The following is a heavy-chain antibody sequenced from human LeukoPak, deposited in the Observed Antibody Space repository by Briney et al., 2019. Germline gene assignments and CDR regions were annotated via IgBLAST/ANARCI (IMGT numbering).Heavy chain of an antibody. D-gene: IGHD3-22*01. Sequence: AGRSLRLSCAASGFTFSSYAMSWVRQAPGKGLEWVSSISYNGGSTDYADSVKGRFTISRDNTMNTLYLQMNSLRAEDTAVYYCAKDRGRGIVVITFFDFWGQGTLVTVSS. J-gene: IGHJ4*02. CDR1: GFTFSSYA. CDR2: ISYNGGST. CDR3: AKDRGRGIVVITFFDF. V-gene: IGHV3-23*01.